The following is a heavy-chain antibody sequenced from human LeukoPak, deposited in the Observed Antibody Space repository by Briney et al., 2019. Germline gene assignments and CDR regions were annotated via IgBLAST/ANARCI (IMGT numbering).Heavy chain of an antibody. CDR3: ARGLYSGSP. CDR2: IKPDGSEK. CDR1: GFTFNTYY. D-gene: IGHD6-13*01. V-gene: IGHV3-7*01. Sequence: GESLRLSCAASGFTFNTYYMTWVRQAPGRGLEWVAVIKPDGSEKYYVDSVMGRFTISRDNAKNSLYLQMNTLRAEDTALYYCARGLYSGSPWGQGTLVTVSS. J-gene: IGHJ1*01.